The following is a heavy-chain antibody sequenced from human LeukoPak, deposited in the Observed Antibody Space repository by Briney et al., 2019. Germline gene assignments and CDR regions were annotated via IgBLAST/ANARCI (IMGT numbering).Heavy chain of an antibody. CDR2: IYYSGST. D-gene: IGHD1-20*01. CDR1: GGSISSYY. CDR3: ARGVDNWNPNYYFDY. Sequence: PSETLSLTCTVSGGSISSYYWSWIWQPPGKGLEWIGYIYYSGSTNYNPSLKSRVTISVDTSKNQFSLKLSSVTAADTAVYYCARGVDNWNPNYYFDYWGQGTLVTVSS. V-gene: IGHV4-59*01. J-gene: IGHJ4*02.